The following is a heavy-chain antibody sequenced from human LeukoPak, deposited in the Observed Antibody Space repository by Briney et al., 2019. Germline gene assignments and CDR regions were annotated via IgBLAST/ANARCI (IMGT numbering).Heavy chain of an antibody. D-gene: IGHD3-10*01. CDR2: IYYSGST. J-gene: IGHJ4*02. CDR1: GGSISSYY. Sequence: SETLSLTCTVSGGSISSYYWSWIRQPPGKGLEWIGYIYYSGSTNYNPSLKSRVTISVDTSKNQFSLKLSSVTAAATAVYYCARAYGSGSYLFDYWGQGTLVTVSS. V-gene: IGHV4-59*01. CDR3: ARAYGSGSYLFDY.